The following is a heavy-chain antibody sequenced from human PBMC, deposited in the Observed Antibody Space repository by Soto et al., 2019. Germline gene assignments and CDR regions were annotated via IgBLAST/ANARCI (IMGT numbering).Heavy chain of an antibody. V-gene: IGHV3-30-3*01. CDR1: GFTFSSYA. D-gene: IGHD3-22*01. J-gene: IGHJ6*02. Sequence: QVQLVESGGGVVQPGRSLRLSCAASGFTFSSYAMHWVRQAPGKGLEWVAVISYDGSNKYYADSVKGRFTISRDNSKNTLYLQMNSLRAEDTALYYCARDLAEGYYDSSGYYYYYYYGMDVWGQGTTVTVSS. CDR2: ISYDGSNK. CDR3: ARDLAEGYYDSSGYYYYYYYGMDV.